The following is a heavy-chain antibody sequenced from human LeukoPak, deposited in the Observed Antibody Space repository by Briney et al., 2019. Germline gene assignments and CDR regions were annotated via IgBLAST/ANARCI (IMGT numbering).Heavy chain of an antibody. D-gene: IGHD2-21*01. CDR1: GGSISSGGYY. CDR2: IYYSGST. Sequence: SETLSLTCTVSGGSISSGGYYWSWIRQHPGKGLEWIGYIYYSGSTYYNPSLKSRVTISVDTSKNQFSLKLSSVTAADTAVYYCARDQIAWFDPWGQGTLATVSS. V-gene: IGHV4-31*03. CDR3: ARDQIAWFDP. J-gene: IGHJ5*02.